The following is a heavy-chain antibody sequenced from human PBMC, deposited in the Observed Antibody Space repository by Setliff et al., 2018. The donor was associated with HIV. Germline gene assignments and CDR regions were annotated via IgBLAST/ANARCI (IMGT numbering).Heavy chain of an antibody. J-gene: IGHJ4*02. D-gene: IGHD3-22*01. V-gene: IGHV4-34*01. CDR3: ARRHDSSAPFFDF. Sequence: PSETLSLTCAVYGGSFSGYYWNWIRQPPGKGLEWIGEKHHSGSSNYNPSLKSRVTMLVDASKNQFSLKLSSLTAADTAVYYCARRHDSSAPFFDFWGQGTLVTVSS. CDR1: GGSFSGYY. CDR2: KHHSGSS.